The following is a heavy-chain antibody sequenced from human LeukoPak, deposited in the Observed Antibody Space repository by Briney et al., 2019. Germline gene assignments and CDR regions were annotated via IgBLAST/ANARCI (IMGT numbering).Heavy chain of an antibody. CDR2: INHSGST. D-gene: IGHD5-12*01. Sequence: SETLSLTCAVYGGSFSGYYWSWIRQPPGKGLEWIGEINHSGSTNYNPSLKSRVTISVDTSKNQFSLKLSSVTAADTAVYYCARARATPFDYWGQGTLVTASS. V-gene: IGHV4-34*01. J-gene: IGHJ4*02. CDR1: GGSFSGYY. CDR3: ARARATPFDY.